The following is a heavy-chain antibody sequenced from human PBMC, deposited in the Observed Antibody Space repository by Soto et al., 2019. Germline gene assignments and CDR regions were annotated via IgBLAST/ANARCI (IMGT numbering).Heavy chain of an antibody. Sequence: SETLSLTCTFSCDSIIGIIYYWGWIRQPPGKGLEWIGSIYSSGSTYYNPSLKSRVAISVDTSKNQFSLNLSSVTAADTAVYYCARLRPGRNWFDPWGQGTLVTVS. J-gene: IGHJ5*02. V-gene: IGHV4-39*01. CDR1: CDSIIGIIYY. CDR2: IYSSGST. CDR3: ARLRPGRNWFDP.